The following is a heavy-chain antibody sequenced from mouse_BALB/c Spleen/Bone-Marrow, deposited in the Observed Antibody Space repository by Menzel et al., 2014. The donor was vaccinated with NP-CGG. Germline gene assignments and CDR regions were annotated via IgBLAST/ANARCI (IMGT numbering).Heavy chain of an antibody. Sequence: EVMLVESGGGLVQPGGSRKLSCAASGFTFSSFGMHWVRQAPEKGLEWVAYISSGSSTIYHADTVKGRFTISRDNPKNTLFLQMTSLRSEDTAMYYCARGAYYYGSSYDAMDYWGQGTSVTVSS. CDR3: ARGAYYYGSSYDAMDY. V-gene: IGHV5-17*02. CDR1: GFTFSSFG. CDR2: ISSGSSTI. D-gene: IGHD1-1*01. J-gene: IGHJ4*01.